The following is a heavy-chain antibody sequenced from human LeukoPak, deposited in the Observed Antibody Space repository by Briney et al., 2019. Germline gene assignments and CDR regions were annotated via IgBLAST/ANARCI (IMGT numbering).Heavy chain of an antibody. CDR2: IYYSGST. CDR3: ARVNNWNYDFDY. V-gene: IGHV4-59*01. J-gene: IGHJ4*02. CDR1: GGSISSYY. Sequence: SETLSLTCTVSGGSISSYYWSWIRRPPGKGLEWIGYIYYSGSTNYNPSLKSRVTISVDTSKNQFSLKLSSVTAADTAVYYCARVNNWNYDFDYWGQGTLVAVSS. D-gene: IGHD1-7*01.